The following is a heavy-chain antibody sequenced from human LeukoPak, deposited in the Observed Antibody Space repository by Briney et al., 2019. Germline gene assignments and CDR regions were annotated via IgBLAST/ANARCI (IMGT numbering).Heavy chain of an antibody. J-gene: IGHJ4*02. V-gene: IGHV5-10-1*01. CDR2: IDPSDSYT. D-gene: IGHD6-19*01. CDR3: ARHLGGSGWF. CDR1: GYSFTSYW. Sequence: GESLKISCKGSGYSFTSYWISWVRQMPGQGLEWMGRIDPSDSYTNYSPSSQGHVTISADKSISTAYLQWSSLKASDTAMYYCARHLGGSGWFWGQGTLVTVSS.